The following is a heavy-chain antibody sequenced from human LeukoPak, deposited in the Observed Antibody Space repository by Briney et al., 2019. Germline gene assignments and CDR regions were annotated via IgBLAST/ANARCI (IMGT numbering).Heavy chain of an antibody. CDR2: ISGSSRST. V-gene: IGHV3-23*01. D-gene: IGHD6-6*01. CDR1: GFTFHNNG. J-gene: IGHJ4*02. Sequence: GGSLRLSCAASGFTFHNNGMSWVRQAPGKGLEWVSTISGSSRSTYHAESVKGRFTISRDNSKNTLFLQMNSLRAEDTAVYYCAKRLAARGDYFGYWGQGTLVTVSS. CDR3: AKRLAARGDYFGY.